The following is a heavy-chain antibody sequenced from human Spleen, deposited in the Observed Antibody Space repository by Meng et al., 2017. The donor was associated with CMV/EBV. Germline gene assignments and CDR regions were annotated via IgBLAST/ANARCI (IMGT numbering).Heavy chain of an antibody. CDR1: GYTFTSYD. V-gene: IGHV1-8*01. J-gene: IGHJ6*02. CDR3: ARTRSLYYYYGMDV. CDR2: MNPNSGNT. Sequence: ASVKVSCKASGYTFTSYDINWVRQATGQGLEWMGWMNPNSGNTGYAQKFQGRVTMTRNTSISTAYMELSSLRSEDTAVYYCARTRSLYYYYGMDVWGQGTTVTVSS.